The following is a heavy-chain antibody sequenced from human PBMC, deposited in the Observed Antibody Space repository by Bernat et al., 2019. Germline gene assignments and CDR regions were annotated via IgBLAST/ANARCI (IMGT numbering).Heavy chain of an antibody. J-gene: IGHJ4*02. CDR1: GFTFSSYA. CDR3: AKVASAAMAAAGTLNRGYCDY. D-gene: IGHD6-13*01. V-gene: IGHV3-23*01. Sequence: EVQLLESGGGLVQPGGSLRLSCAASGFTFSSYAMSWVRQAPGKGLEWVSAISGSGCSTYYADSVKGRFTISRDNYKNTLYLQMNSLRAEDTAVYYCAKVASAAMAAAGTLNRGYCDYWGQGTLVTVSS. CDR2: ISGSGCST.